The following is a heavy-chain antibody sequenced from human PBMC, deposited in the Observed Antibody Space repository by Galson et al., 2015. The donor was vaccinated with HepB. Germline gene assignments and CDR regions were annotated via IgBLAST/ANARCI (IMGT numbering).Heavy chain of an antibody. D-gene: IGHD2-15*01. V-gene: IGHV1-46*01. Sequence: SVKVSCKASGYTFISYHMHWVRQAPGQGLEWMGIINPSGTSTSYAQKFQGRVTMTRDTSTSTVYMELSSLRSEDTAVYFCAKEKAVVRDLDSWGQGTLVTVSS. CDR2: INPSGTST. J-gene: IGHJ4*02. CDR1: GYTFISYH. CDR3: AKEKAVVRDLDS.